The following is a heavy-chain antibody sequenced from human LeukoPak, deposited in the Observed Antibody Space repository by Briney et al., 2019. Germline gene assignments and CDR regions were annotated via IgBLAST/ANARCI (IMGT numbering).Heavy chain of an antibody. J-gene: IGHJ6*02. CDR2: ISYDGSNK. CDR1: GFTFSDYG. CDR3: AKDSLYYFYGMDV. Sequence: GGSLRLTCAASGFTFSDYGMHWVRQAPGKGLEWVAVISYDGSNKYYADSVKGRFTISRDNSKNTLYLQMNSLRAEDTAIYYCAKDSLYYFYGMDVWGQGTTVTVSS. V-gene: IGHV3-30*18.